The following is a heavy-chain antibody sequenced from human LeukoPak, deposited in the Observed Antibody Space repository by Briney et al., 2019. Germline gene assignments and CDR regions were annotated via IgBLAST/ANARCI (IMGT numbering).Heavy chain of an antibody. V-gene: IGHV4-39*01. CDR2: IYYSGST. J-gene: IGHJ4*02. CDR3: ARREYKYGYFDF. Sequence: PSETLSLTCTVSGGSVSSSSYYWGWIRQPPGKGLEWIVSIYYSGSTYYNPSLVSRVTISADTSKNQFSLNLRSVTAADTAVYYCARREYKYGYFDFWGQGTLVTVSS. CDR1: GGSVSSSSYY. D-gene: IGHD5-18*01.